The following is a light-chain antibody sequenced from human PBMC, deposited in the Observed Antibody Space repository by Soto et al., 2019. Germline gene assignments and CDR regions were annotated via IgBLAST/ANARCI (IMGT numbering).Light chain of an antibody. CDR1: SSDVGGYNY. Sequence: QSVLTQPASVSGSPGQSITISCTGTSSDVGGYNYVSWYQQHPGKAPKLMIYDVSNRPSGVSNRFSGSKSGNTASLTISGLQAEDEADYYRSPYTSSSTVVFGGGTKVTVL. CDR3: SPYTSSSTVV. V-gene: IGLV2-14*01. CDR2: DVS. J-gene: IGLJ2*01.